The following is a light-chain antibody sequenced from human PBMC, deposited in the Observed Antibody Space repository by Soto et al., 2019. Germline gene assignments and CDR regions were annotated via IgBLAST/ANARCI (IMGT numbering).Light chain of an antibody. Sequence: DIQMTQSPSSLSASVGDRVTITCRASKSISSYLNWYQQKPGKAPKLLIYAASSLQSGVPSRFSGSGAGTDFTLTISSLQPEDFATYYCQQSYSTPFTFGPGTKVYIK. CDR2: AAS. CDR1: KSISSY. CDR3: QQSYSTPFT. J-gene: IGKJ3*01. V-gene: IGKV1-39*01.